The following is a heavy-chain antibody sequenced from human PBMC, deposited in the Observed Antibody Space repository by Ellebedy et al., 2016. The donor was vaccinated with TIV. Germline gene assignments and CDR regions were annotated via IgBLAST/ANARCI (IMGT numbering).Heavy chain of an antibody. V-gene: IGHV1-8*01. CDR2: MNPNSGNT. Sequence: AASVKVSCKASGYTFSNYEINWVRQATGQGLEWMGWMNPNSGNTGYAQKFQGRVTMTRNTSINTAYMELSSLRSEDTAVYYCARRYRGMRVTLARFDPWGQGTLVTVSS. J-gene: IGHJ5*02. D-gene: IGHD3-10*01. CDR1: GYTFSNYE. CDR3: ARRYRGMRVTLARFDP.